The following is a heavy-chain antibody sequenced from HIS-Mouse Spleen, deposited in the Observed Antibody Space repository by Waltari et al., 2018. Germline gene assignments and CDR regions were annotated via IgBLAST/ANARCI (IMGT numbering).Heavy chain of an antibody. Sequence: QLQLQESGPGLVQPSETLSLTCTASAGSISSLSYSWGWTRQPPGKGLEWIGSIYYSGSTYYNPSLKSRVTISVDTSKNQFSLKLSSVTAADTAVYYCAREIPYSSSWYDWYFDLWGRGTLVTVSS. CDR3: AREIPYSSSWYDWYFDL. CDR2: IYYSGST. D-gene: IGHD6-13*01. J-gene: IGHJ2*01. CDR1: AGSISSLSYS. V-gene: IGHV4-39*07.